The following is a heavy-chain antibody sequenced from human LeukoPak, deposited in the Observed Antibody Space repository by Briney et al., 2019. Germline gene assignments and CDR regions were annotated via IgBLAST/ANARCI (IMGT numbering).Heavy chain of an antibody. CDR3: ASLTYYDFWSGYYTWNYFDY. CDR1: GGSFSKYG. J-gene: IGHJ4*02. CDR2: IMFTFGTT. V-gene: IGHV1-69*13. D-gene: IGHD3-3*01. Sequence: SVKVSCKASGGSFSKYGITWVRQAPGQGLEWMGGIMFTFGTTKYAQRFQGRVTISADESTSTAYMELSSLRSEDTAVYYCASLTYYDFWSGYYTWNYFDYWGQGTLVTVSS.